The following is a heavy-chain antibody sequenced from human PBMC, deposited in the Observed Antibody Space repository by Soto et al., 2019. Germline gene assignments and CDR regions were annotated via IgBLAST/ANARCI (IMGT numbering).Heavy chain of an antibody. CDR2: ISSSSSTI. Sequence: PGGSLRLSCAASGFTFSSYSMNWVRQAPGKGLEWVSYISSSSSTIYYADTVKGRFTISRDNAKNSLYLQMNSLRDEDTAVYYCASGSAFSSGWTFDAFDIWGQGTMVTVSS. CDR1: GFTFSSYS. J-gene: IGHJ3*02. D-gene: IGHD6-19*01. V-gene: IGHV3-48*02. CDR3: ASGSAFSSGWTFDAFDI.